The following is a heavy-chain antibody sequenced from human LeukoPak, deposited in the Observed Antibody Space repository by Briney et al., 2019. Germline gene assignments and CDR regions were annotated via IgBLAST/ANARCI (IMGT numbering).Heavy chain of an antibody. V-gene: IGHV3-23*01. CDR1: GFTLTSHG. J-gene: IGHJ4*02. CDR2: ISGRGDIT. CDR3: ARCSGWAFKN. D-gene: IGHD6-19*01. Sequence: PGGSLRLSCAASGFTLTSHGMNWVRQAPGKGLEWVSGISGRGDITYYVDSVKGRFTISRDSAKNSLYLQMDSLRAEDTAIYYCARCSGWAFKNWGQGNLVTVSS.